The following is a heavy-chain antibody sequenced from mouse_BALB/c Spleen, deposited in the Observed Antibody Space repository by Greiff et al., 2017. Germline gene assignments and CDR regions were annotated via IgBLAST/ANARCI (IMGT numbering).Heavy chain of an antibody. J-gene: IGHJ2*01. CDR2: ISYSGST. V-gene: IGHV3-8*02. Sequence: EVQLQQSGPSLVKPSQTLSLTCSVTGDSITSGYWNWIRKFPGNKLEYMGYISYSGSTYYNPSLKSRISITRDTSKNQYYLQLNSVTTEDTATYYCASYYGSSYYFDYWGQGTTLTVSS. D-gene: IGHD1-1*01. CDR3: ASYYGSSYYFDY. CDR1: GDSITSGY.